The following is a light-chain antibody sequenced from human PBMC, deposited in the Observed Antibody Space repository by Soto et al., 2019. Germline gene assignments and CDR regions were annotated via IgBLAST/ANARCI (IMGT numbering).Light chain of an antibody. Sequence: AIRMPPSQYSISAATLDIVQINCRASQGISSYLAWYQQKPGKAPKLLIYAASTLQSGVPSRFSGSGSGTDFTLTISCLQSEDFATYYCQQYYSYPWTCGKGTKGAIK. CDR2: AAS. V-gene: IGKV1-8*01. CDR3: QQYYSYPWT. J-gene: IGKJ1*01. CDR1: QGISSY.